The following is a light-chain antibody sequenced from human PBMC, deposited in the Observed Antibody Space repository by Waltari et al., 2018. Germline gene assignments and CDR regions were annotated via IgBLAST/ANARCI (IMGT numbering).Light chain of an antibody. V-gene: IGLV6-57*04. J-gene: IGLJ2*01. CDR2: EDN. CDR1: SGSIASNY. CDR3: QSYDSSARV. Sequence: NFMLTQPHSVSESPGKTVTISCTRSSGSIASNYVQWFQQRPGSAPTTVIYEDNQRPSVVPDRFSGSIDSSSNSASLTISGLKTEDEADYYCQSYDSSARVFGGGTKLTVL.